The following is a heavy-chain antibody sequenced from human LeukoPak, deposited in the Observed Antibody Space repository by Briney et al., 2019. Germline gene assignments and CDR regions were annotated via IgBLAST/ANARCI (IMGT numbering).Heavy chain of an antibody. CDR3: TRENYVPDS. V-gene: IGHV3-7*03. CDR2: ISNGGSAT. Sequence: GGSLRLSCAGSGFIFYDHHIDWVRQTPGKGLEWVASISNGGSATYYVDSVRGRFTISRDDAKNSLFLQMNGLRADDTAVYYCTRENYVPDSWGQGTLVTVSS. J-gene: IGHJ4*02. D-gene: IGHD3-10*02. CDR1: GFIFYDHH.